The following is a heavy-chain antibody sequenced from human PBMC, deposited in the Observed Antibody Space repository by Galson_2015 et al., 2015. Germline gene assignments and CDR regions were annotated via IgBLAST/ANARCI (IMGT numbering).Heavy chain of an antibody. CDR2: IYPGDSDA. Sequence: GNIYPGDSDAKYSPSFQGQVTVSADKSISTAYLHWSSLKASDTAMYYCVRLENAVTTPKLDYWGQGTLVTVSS. D-gene: IGHD4-11*01. CDR3: VRLENAVTTPKLDY. J-gene: IGHJ4*02. V-gene: IGHV5-51*01.